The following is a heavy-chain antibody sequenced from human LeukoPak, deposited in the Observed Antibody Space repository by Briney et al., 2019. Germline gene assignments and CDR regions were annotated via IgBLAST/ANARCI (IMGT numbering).Heavy chain of an antibody. CDR2: IYYSGST. CDR1: GGSFSGYY. Sequence: SETLSLTCGVYGGSFSGYYWSWIRQPPGKGLEWIGSIYYSGSTYYNPSLKSRVTISVDTSKNQFSLKLSSVTAADTAVYYCARLVSDCTNGVCYASGWFDPWGQGTLVTVSS. D-gene: IGHD2-8*01. V-gene: IGHV4-34*01. J-gene: IGHJ5*02. CDR3: ARLVSDCTNGVCYASGWFDP.